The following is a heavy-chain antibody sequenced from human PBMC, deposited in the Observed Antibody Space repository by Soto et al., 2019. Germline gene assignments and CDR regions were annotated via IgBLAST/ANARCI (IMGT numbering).Heavy chain of an antibody. CDR1: GGTFSSYA. Sequence: SVKVSCKASGGTFSSYAISWVRQAPGQGLEWMGGIIPIFGTANYAQKFQGRVTITADESTSTAYMELSSLRSEDTAVYYCARVIVGYCSGGSCSPYYYYYGMDVWGQGTTVTVSS. V-gene: IGHV1-69*13. J-gene: IGHJ6*02. CDR3: ARVIVGYCSGGSCSPYYYYYGMDV. D-gene: IGHD2-15*01. CDR2: IIPIFGTA.